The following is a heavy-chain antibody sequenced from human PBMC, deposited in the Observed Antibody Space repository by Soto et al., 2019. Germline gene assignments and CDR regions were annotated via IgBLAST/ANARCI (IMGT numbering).Heavy chain of an antibody. CDR1: GGSISTRAYY. Sequence: SETLSLTCTVSGGSISTRAYYWAWIRQPPGKGLEWIGSMYFIGTTYYNSSLKNRVLISSDMSKNHFSLRLTSVTAADTDVYSCARLSSGYYDYWGQGTLVTVSS. J-gene: IGHJ4*02. CDR2: MYFIGTT. V-gene: IGHV4-39*02. CDR3: ARLSSGYYDY. D-gene: IGHD3-22*01.